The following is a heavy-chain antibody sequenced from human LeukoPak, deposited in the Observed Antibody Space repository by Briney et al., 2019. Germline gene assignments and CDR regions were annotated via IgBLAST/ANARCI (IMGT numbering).Heavy chain of an antibody. V-gene: IGHV1-18*01. CDR1: GYTFTSYG. CDR3: ARDFRWYSSSWYIWFDP. Sequence: ASVKVSCKASGYTFTSYGISWVRQAPGQGLEWMGWISAYNGNTNYARKLQGRVTMTTDTSTSTAYMELRSLRSDDTAVYYCARDFRWYSSSWYIWFDPWGQGTLVTVSS. J-gene: IGHJ5*02. CDR2: ISAYNGNT. D-gene: IGHD6-13*01.